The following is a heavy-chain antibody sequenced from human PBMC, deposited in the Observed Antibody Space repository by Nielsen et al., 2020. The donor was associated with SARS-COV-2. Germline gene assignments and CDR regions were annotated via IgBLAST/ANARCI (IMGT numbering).Heavy chain of an antibody. CDR3: ARDQDSSGWRNWFDP. V-gene: IGHV1-2*06. CDR1: GYTFTGYY. Sequence: ASVNVSCQASGYTFTGYYMHWVRQAPGQGLEWMGRINPNSGGTNYAQKFQGRVTMTRDTSISTAYMELSRLRSDDTAVYYCARDQDSSGWRNWFDPWGQGTLVTVSS. J-gene: IGHJ5*02. CDR2: INPNSGGT. D-gene: IGHD6-19*01.